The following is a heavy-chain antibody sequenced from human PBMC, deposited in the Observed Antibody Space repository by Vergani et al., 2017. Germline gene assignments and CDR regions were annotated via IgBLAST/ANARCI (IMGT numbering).Heavy chain of an antibody. V-gene: IGHV4-38-2*01. J-gene: IGHJ4*02. Sequence: QVQLQESGPGLVKPPGTLSLTCAVSGDSISSGYYWGWIRQPPGKGLEWIGEICHTEDTKYSPSLKSRVTVSVDESRNLFSLRLNSVTAADTAVYYCATIGYRRWGYYFDYWGQGILVTVSS. CDR3: ATIGYRRWGYYFDY. D-gene: IGHD2-2*02. CDR2: ICHTEDT. CDR1: GDSISSGYY.